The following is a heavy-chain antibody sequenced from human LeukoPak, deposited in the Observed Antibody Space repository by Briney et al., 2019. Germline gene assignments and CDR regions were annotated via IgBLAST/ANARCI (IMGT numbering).Heavy chain of an antibody. V-gene: IGHV1-24*01. CDR1: GYTLSELS. CDR3: ARDNSVEDTAWWFDP. Sequence: ASVKVSCKVSGYTLSELSIHWVRQAPGKGLEWMGGFDPEDGETIYAQKFQGRVTMTRDMSTSTDYMELSSLRSEDTAVYYCARDNSVEDTAWWFDPWGQGTLVTVSS. D-gene: IGHD4-23*01. CDR2: FDPEDGET. J-gene: IGHJ5*02.